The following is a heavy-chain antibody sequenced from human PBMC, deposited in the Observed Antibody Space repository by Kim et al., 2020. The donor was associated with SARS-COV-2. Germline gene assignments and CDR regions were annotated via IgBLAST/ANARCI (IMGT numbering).Heavy chain of an antibody. CDR1: GGSFSGYY. CDR2: INHSGST. D-gene: IGHD2-2*01. J-gene: IGHJ4*02. Sequence: SETLSLTCAVYGGSFSGYYWSWIRQPPGKGLEWIGEINHSGSTNYNPSLKSRVTISVDTSKNQFSLKLSSVTAADTAVYYCASAKGGKYQLPRRSYFDYWGQGTLVTVSS. CDR3: ASAKGGKYQLPRRSYFDY. V-gene: IGHV4-34*01.